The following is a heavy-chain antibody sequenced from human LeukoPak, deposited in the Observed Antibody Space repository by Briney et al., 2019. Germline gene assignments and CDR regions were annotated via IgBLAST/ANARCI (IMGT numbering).Heavy chain of an antibody. J-gene: IGHJ4*02. CDR2: IYTSGST. CDR1: GGSISSGNYY. V-gene: IGHV4-61*02. D-gene: IGHD4/OR15-4a*01. CDR3: ARESDLSNYDRTDY. Sequence: SETLSLTCTVTGGSISSGNYYWSWIRQPAGKGLEWIGRIYTSGSTTYNPSLKSRVTISADTSKNQVSLKLSSVTAADTAMYYCARESDLSNYDRTDYWGQGTLVTVSS.